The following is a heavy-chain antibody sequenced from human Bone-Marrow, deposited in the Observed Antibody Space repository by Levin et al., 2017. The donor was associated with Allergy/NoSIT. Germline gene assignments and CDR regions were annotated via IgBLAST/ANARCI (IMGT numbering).Heavy chain of an antibody. Sequence: SVKVSCKASGGTFSSYAISWVRQAPGQGLEWMGGIIPIFGTANYAQKFQGRVTITADKSTSTAYMELSSLRSEDTAVYYCARDPSPRGYGFDHHSPKEDYWGQGTLVTVSS. CDR2: IIPIFGTA. V-gene: IGHV1-69*06. D-gene: IGHD3-10*01. CDR3: ARDPSPRGYGFDHHSPKEDY. J-gene: IGHJ4*02. CDR1: GGTFSSYA.